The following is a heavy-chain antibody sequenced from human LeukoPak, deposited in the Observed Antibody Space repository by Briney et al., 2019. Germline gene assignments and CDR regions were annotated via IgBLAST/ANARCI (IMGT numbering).Heavy chain of an antibody. Sequence: ASVKVSFKASGYTFTGYYVCWVRQAPGQGLEWMGWINTNSGVTDSTEKFQDRVTMTRDTSISIAYLELSSLSADDTAVYYCARAYTTNALDIWGQGTMVTVSS. V-gene: IGHV1-2*02. CDR3: ARAYTTNALDI. J-gene: IGHJ3*02. D-gene: IGHD4-17*01. CDR1: GYTFTGYY. CDR2: INTNSGVT.